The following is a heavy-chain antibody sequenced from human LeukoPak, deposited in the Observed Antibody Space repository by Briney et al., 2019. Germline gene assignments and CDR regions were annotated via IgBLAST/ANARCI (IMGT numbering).Heavy chain of an antibody. J-gene: IGHJ4*02. V-gene: IGHV4-34*01. CDR1: GGSFSGYY. D-gene: IGHD6-19*01. CDR2: INHSGST. CDR3: ARGPEWLVLGY. Sequence: SETLSLTCAVYGGSFSGYYWSWIRQPPRKGLEWIGEINHSGSTNYNPSLKSRVTISVDTSKNQFSLKLSSVTAADTAVYYCARGPEWLVLGYWGQGTLVTVSS.